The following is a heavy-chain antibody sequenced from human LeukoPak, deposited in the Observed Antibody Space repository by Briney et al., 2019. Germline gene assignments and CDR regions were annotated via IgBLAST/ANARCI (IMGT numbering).Heavy chain of an antibody. CDR3: ARDLYFWSGYYTESVEFDP. D-gene: IGHD3-3*01. Sequence: PGGSLRLSCAASGFTFSSYSRNWVRQAPGKGLEWVSSISSSSSYIYYADSVKGRFTISRDNAKNSLYLQMNSLRAEDTAVYYCARDLYFWSGYYTESVEFDPWGQGTLVTVSS. V-gene: IGHV3-21*01. CDR2: ISSSSSYI. J-gene: IGHJ5*02. CDR1: GFTFSSYS.